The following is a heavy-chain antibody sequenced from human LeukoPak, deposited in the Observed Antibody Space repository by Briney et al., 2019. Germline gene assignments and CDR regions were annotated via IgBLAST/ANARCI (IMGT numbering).Heavy chain of an antibody. V-gene: IGHV4-59*08. CDR1: GGSISSYY. Sequence: SETLSLTCTVSGGSISSYYWSWIRQPPGKGLEWIGYIYYTGSTNYNPSLKSRVTVSVDTSKNQFSLKLSSVTAADTAVYYCARRVAVAGPLDYWGQGTLVPVSS. CDR2: IYYTGST. CDR3: ARRVAVAGPLDY. J-gene: IGHJ4*02. D-gene: IGHD6-19*01.